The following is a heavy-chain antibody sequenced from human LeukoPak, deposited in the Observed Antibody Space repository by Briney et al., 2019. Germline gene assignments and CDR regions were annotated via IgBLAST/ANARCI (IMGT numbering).Heavy chain of an antibody. Sequence: SETLSLTCTVSGGSISGSSYYWVWIRQPPGKGLEWIGSIYYSGSTYYNPSLRSRVTISGDTSKKQFSLKLSSVTAADTAVYYCVTYYYGSSAPKRNYWGQGILVTVSS. V-gene: IGHV4-39*07. CDR1: GGSISGSSYY. CDR3: VTYYYGSSAPKRNY. CDR2: IYYSGST. D-gene: IGHD3-22*01. J-gene: IGHJ4*02.